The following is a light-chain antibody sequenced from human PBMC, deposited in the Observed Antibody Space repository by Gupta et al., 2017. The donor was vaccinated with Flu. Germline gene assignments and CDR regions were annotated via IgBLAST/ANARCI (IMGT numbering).Light chain of an antibody. CDR1: QSVTSNY. V-gene: IGKV3-20*01. CDR3: QQYDSSPFS. J-gene: IGKJ3*01. Sequence: GTLSLSPGERATLSCRASQSVTSNYLAWYQHKRGQAPRLLIYGASSRAPGISDRFSGSGSGTDFTLTISRLEPEDFAVYYCQQYDSSPFSFGPGTNVDIK. CDR2: GAS.